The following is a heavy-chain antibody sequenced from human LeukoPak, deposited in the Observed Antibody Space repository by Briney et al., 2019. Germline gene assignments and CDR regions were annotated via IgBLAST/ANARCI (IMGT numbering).Heavy chain of an antibody. D-gene: IGHD3-22*01. V-gene: IGHV5-51*01. J-gene: IGHJ5*02. CDR1: GYSFTSYW. CDR2: IYPGDSDT. Sequence: GESLKISCKGSGYSFTSYWIGWVRQMPGKGLEWMGIIYPGDSDTRYSPSFQGQATISADKSISTAYLQWSSLKASDTAMYYCARHGRYYDSSGYYYFPWGQGTLVTVSS. CDR3: ARHGRYYDSSGYYYFP.